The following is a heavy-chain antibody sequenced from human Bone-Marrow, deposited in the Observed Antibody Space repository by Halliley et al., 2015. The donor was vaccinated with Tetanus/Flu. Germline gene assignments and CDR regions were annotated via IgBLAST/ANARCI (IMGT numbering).Heavy chain of an antibody. CDR2: ISGHNGNT. V-gene: IGHV1-18*04. Sequence: QLVQSGAEVKKPGASVKVTCKASGYPLSTYGISWVRQAPGHGLEWLGWISGHNGNTKNAQKFQDRVTMTTDTSTTTAYMELRSLRSDDTAVYYCARDFQGDYSDFWGQGTRVTVSS. CDR3: ARDFQGDYSDF. CDR1: GYPLSTYG. J-gene: IGHJ4*02.